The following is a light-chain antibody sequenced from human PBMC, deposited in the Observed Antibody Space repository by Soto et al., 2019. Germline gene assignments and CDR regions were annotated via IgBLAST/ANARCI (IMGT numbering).Light chain of an antibody. CDR2: GAS. J-gene: IGKJ1*01. CDR3: QQYGNSRGT. V-gene: IGKV3-20*01. CDR1: HSVTSNY. Sequence: EIVLTQSPGTLSLSPGERATLSCRASHSVTSNYVAWYQQKPGQAPRLLIYGASSRATGIPDRFSGSGSGTDFTLTISGLEPEDFAVYYCQQYGNSRGTFGQGTKVDIK.